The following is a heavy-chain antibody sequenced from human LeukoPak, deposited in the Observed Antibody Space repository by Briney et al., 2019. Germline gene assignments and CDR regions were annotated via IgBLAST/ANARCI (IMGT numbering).Heavy chain of an antibody. V-gene: IGHV3-23*01. J-gene: IGHJ5*02. CDR2: ISASGGST. CDR3: ARDHVPAVLWGPQNWFDP. CDR1: GFTFSSYV. Sequence: PGGSLRLSCAASGFTFSSYVMSWVRQAPGKGLEWVSAISASGGSTYDADSVKGRFTISRDNSKNTLYLQMNSLRAEDTAVYYCARDHVPAVLWGPQNWFDPWGQGTLVTVSS. D-gene: IGHD2-2*01.